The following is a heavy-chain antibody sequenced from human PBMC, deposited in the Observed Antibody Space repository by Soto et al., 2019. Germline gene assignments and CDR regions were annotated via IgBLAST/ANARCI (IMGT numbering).Heavy chain of an antibody. D-gene: IGHD6-13*01. V-gene: IGHV4-59*01. J-gene: IGHJ6*02. CDR3: ASSNIAAAGFYYYGMDV. CDR2: IYYSGST. Sequence: PSETLSLTCTVSGGSISSYYWSWIRQPPGKGLEWIGYIYYSGSTNYNPSLKSRVTISVDTSKNQLSLKLSSVTAADTTVYYCASSNIAAAGFYYYGMDVWGRGTTVTSP. CDR1: GGSISSYY.